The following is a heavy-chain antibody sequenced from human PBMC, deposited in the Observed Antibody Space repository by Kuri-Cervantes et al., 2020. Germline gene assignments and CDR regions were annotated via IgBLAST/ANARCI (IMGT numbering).Heavy chain of an antibody. J-gene: IGHJ3*02. D-gene: IGHD2-15*01. CDR2: ISGSGSTI. CDR3: AKDRYCSGGSCYGEAFDI. V-gene: IGHV3-48*01. Sequence: GGSLRLSCAASGFTFSTYSMNWVRQAPGKGLEWVSYISGSGSTIYYAGSVKGRFTISRDNSKNTLYLQMNSLRAEDTAVYNCAKDRYCSGGSCYGEAFDIWGQGTMVTVSS. CDR1: GFTFSTYS.